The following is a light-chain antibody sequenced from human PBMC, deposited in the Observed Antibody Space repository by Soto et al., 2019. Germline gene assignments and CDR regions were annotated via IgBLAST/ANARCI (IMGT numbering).Light chain of an antibody. CDR2: LVS. V-gene: IGLV2-14*01. Sequence: QSVLTQPASVSGSPGQSITISCTGTSSDVGGYNYVSWYQQHPDKAPKLMIYLVSNRPSGISDRFSGSKSDNTASLTISGLQAEDEAAYYCTSWTSSSTYVFGTGTKLTVL. CDR3: TSWTSSSTYV. CDR1: SSDVGGYNY. J-gene: IGLJ1*01.